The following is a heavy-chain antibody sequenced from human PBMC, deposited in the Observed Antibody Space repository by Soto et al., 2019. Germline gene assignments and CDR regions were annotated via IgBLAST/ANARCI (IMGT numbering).Heavy chain of an antibody. J-gene: IGHJ4*02. CDR1: GYTFTSYG. V-gene: IGHV1-18*01. CDR2: ISAYNGNT. CDR3: ARDLAVAPIDY. Sequence: EASVKVSCKASGYTFTSYGISWVRQAPGQGLEWMGWISAYNGNTEYAQKLQGRVTMTTDTSTSTAYMELRSLRSEDTAVYYCARDLAVAPIDYWGQGTLVTLSS. D-gene: IGHD6-19*01.